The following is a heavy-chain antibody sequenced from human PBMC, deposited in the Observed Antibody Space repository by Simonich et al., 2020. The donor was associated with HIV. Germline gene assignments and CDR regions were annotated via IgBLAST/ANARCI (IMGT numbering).Heavy chain of an antibody. CDR3: ARVFSGSYYLRENYYYYAMDV. V-gene: IGHV1-69*10. CDR2: IIPILGIT. D-gene: IGHD1-26*01. J-gene: IGHJ6*02. Sequence: GAEVKKPGSSVKVSCKASGGTVSSYAISWVRQAPGQGFEWMGGIIPILGITDYAQKFQVRVTITADKSTSTAYMGLSSRRSEDTAIYDCARVFSGSYYLRENYYYYAMDVWGQGTTVTVSS. CDR1: GGTVSSYA.